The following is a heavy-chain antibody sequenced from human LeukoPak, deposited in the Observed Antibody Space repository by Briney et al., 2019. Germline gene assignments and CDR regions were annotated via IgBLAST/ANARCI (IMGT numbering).Heavy chain of an antibody. CDR3: ARVRATGAFDY. D-gene: IGHD5-12*01. J-gene: IGHJ4*02. CDR1: GGSFSGYY. Sequence: SETLSLTCAVYGGSFSGYYWSWIRQPPGKGLEWIGEINHSGSTNYNPSLKSRVTVSVDTSKNHFSLKLSSVTAADTAVYYCARVRATGAFDYWGQGTLVTVSS. V-gene: IGHV4-34*01. CDR2: INHSGST.